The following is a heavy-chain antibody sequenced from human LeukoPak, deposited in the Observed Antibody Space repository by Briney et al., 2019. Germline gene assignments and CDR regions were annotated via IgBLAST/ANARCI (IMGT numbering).Heavy chain of an antibody. CDR2: IYTSGST. D-gene: IGHD1-26*01. CDR3: AIAGSYWGGYFDY. J-gene: IGHJ4*02. Sequence: SETLSLTCTVSGGSISSYYWSWIRQPAGKGLEWIGRIYTSGSTNHNPSLTSRVTMSVDTSKNQFSLKLSSVPAADKAAYYCAIAGSYWGGYFDYWGQGTLVTVSS. CDR1: GGSISSYY. V-gene: IGHV4-4*07.